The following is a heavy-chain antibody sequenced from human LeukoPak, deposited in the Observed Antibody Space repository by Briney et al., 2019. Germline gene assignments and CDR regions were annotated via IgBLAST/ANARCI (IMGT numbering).Heavy chain of an antibody. J-gene: IGHJ4*02. CDR2: IYYSGST. Sequence: SGTLSLTCTVSGGSMSSYYWSWIRQPPGKGLEWIGHIYYSGSTNYNPSLKSRVTISVDTSKNQFSLRLSSVTAADTAVYYCARNYDSSGYTAFGHWGRGTPVTVSS. CDR1: GGSMSSYY. D-gene: IGHD3-22*01. CDR3: ARNYDSSGYTAFGH. V-gene: IGHV4-59*01.